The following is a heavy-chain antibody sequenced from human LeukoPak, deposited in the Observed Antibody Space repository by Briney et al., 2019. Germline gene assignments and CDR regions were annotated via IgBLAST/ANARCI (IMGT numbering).Heavy chain of an antibody. D-gene: IGHD1-7*01. Sequence: SETLPLTCTVSGGSITNYYWSWIRQPAAKGLEWIGRIYSSGSTNYNPSLKSRVTMSVDTSKNQFSLKLSSVTAADTAVYYCARVGGITGTWFPDYWGQGTLVTVSS. CDR2: IYSSGST. V-gene: IGHV4-4*07. CDR3: ARVGGITGTWFPDY. CDR1: GGSITNYY. J-gene: IGHJ4*02.